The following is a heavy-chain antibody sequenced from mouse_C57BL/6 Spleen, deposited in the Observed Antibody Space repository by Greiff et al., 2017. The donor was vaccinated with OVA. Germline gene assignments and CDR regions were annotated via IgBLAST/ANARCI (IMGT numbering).Heavy chain of an antibody. V-gene: IGHV1-81*01. Sequence: QVQLKQSGAELARPGASVKLSCKASGYTFTSYGISWVKQRTGQGLEWIGEIYPRSGNTYYNEKFKGKATLTADKSSSTAYMELRSLTSEDSAVYFCARDVITTVVATDYYAMDYWGQGTSVTVSS. CDR1: GYTFTSYG. J-gene: IGHJ4*01. CDR3: ARDVITTVVATDYYAMDY. D-gene: IGHD1-1*01. CDR2: IYPRSGNT.